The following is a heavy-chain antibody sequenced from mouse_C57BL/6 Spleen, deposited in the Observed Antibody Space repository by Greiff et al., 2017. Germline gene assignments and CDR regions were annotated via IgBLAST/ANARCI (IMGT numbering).Heavy chain of an antibody. Sequence: VQLQQSGAELVRPGTSVKVSCKASGYAFTNYLIEWVKQRPGQGLEWIGVINPGSGGTTYNEKFKGKATLTADKSSSTAYMQLSSLASEDSAVYFCARSWDDWYFDVWGTGTTVTVSS. CDR2: INPGSGGT. CDR3: ARSWDDWYFDV. V-gene: IGHV1-54*01. D-gene: IGHD4-1*01. J-gene: IGHJ1*03. CDR1: GYAFTNYL.